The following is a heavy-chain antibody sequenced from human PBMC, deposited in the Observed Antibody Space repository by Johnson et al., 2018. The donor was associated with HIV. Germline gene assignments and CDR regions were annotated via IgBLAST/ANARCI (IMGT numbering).Heavy chain of an antibody. CDR3: STDRSITFGGVIVSAFDI. D-gene: IGHD3-16*02. V-gene: IGHV3-33*08. J-gene: IGHJ3*02. Sequence: QVQLVESGGGLVKPGGSLRLSCAASGFTFSDYYMSWIRQAPGKGLEWVAVIWYDGAKKEYADSVKGRFTISRDNSKSTVYLQMNSLMTEDTAVYYCSTDRSITFGGVIVSAFDIWGQGTKVTVSS. CDR2: IWYDGAKK. CDR1: GFTFSDYY.